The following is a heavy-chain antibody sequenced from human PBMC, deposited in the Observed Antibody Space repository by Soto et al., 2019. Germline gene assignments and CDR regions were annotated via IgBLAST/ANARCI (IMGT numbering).Heavy chain of an antibody. CDR2: IIPIFGTA. J-gene: IGHJ6*02. Sequence: QVQLVQSGAEVKKPGSSVKVSCKASGGTFSSYAISWVRQAPGQGLEWMGGIIPIFGTANYAQKFQGRVTITAAESTSTAYTELSSLRSEDTAVYYCARDRAAAGLYLYGMDVWGQGTTVTVSS. CDR1: GGTFSSYA. V-gene: IGHV1-69*01. D-gene: IGHD6-13*01. CDR3: ARDRAAAGLYLYGMDV.